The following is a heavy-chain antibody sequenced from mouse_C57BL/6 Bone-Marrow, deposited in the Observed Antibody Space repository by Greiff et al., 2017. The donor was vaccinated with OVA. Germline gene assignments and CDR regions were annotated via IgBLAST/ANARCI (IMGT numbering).Heavy chain of an antibody. CDR1: GFTFSDYY. CDR2: ISNGGGST. V-gene: IGHV5-12*01. J-gene: IGHJ4*01. CDR3: ARRWLLHAMDY. Sequence: EVKVVESGGGLVQPGGSLKLSCAASGFTFSDYYMYWVRQTPEKRLEWVAYISNGGGSTYYPDTVKGRFTISRDNAKNTLYLQMSRLKSEDTAMYYCARRWLLHAMDYWGQGTSVTVSS. D-gene: IGHD2-3*01.